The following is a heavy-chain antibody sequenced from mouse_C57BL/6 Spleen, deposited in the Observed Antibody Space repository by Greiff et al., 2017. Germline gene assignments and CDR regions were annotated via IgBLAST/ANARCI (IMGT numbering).Heavy chain of an antibody. V-gene: IGHV5-17*01. CDR3: ARTYGSRGGNYAMDY. J-gene: IGHJ4*01. D-gene: IGHD1-1*01. CDR2: ISSGSSTI. CDR1: GFTFSDYG. Sequence: EVQVVESGGGLVKPGGSLKLSCAASGFTFSDYGMHWVRQAPEKGLEWVAYISSGSSTIYYADTVKGRFTISRDNAKNTLFLQMTSLRSEDTAMYYCARTYGSRGGNYAMDYWGQGTSVTVSS.